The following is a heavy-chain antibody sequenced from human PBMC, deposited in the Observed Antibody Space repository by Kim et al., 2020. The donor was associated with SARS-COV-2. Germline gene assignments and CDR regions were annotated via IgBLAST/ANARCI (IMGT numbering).Heavy chain of an antibody. CDR1: GFTVSSNY. CDR3: ASSPVGYYDILTGSVSGYFDY. V-gene: IGHV3-53*01. D-gene: IGHD3-9*01. CDR2: IYSGGST. J-gene: IGHJ4*02. Sequence: GGSLRLSCAASGFTVSSNYMSWVRQAPGKGLEWVSVIYSGGSTYYADSVKGRFTISRDNSKNTLYLQMNSLRAEDTAVYYCASSPVGYYDILTGSVSGYFDYCGQGTLVTVSS.